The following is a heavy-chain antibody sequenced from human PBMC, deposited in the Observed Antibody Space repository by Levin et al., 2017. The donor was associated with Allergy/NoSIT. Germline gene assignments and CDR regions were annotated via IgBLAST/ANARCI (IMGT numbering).Heavy chain of an antibody. J-gene: IGHJ4*02. D-gene: IGHD4-23*01. CDR2: TWYDGSKK. CDR3: AEDWVSTGNSGPFDA. CDR1: GFTFSSYG. Sequence: GGSLRLSCAASGFTFSSYGMHWVRQAPGKGLEWVAVTWYDGSKKYYGNSVKGRFTISRDNSKNTMYLQMNSLRAEDTAVYYCAEDWVSTGNSGPFDAWGQGTLVTVSS. V-gene: IGHV3-33*06.